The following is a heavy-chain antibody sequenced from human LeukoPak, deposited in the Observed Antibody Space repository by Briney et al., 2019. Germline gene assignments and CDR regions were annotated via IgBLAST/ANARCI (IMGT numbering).Heavy chain of an antibody. V-gene: IGHV1-69*06. CDR3: ARAGWLQYYYFDY. Sequence: SVKVSCKASGDTFSNYAISWVRQAPGQGLEWMGGTIPIFGTAKYAQKFQGRVTITADTSTSTAYMELSSPRSEDTAVYYCARAGWLQYYYFDYWGQGTLVTVPS. CDR1: GDTFSNYA. CDR2: TIPIFGTA. J-gene: IGHJ4*02. D-gene: IGHD5-24*01.